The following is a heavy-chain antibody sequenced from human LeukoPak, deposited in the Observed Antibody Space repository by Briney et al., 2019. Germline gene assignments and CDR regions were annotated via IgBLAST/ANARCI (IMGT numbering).Heavy chain of an antibody. Sequence: GGSLRLSCAASGFTFSSYGMHWVLQAPGKGLEWVAVIWYDGSNKYYADSVKGRFTISRDNTKNTLYLQMNSLRAEDTAVYYCAKASSTIFGVVIRGSHFDYWGQGTLVTVSS. CDR2: IWYDGSNK. V-gene: IGHV3-33*06. D-gene: IGHD3-3*01. CDR3: AKASSTIFGVVIRGSHFDY. J-gene: IGHJ4*02. CDR1: GFTFSSYG.